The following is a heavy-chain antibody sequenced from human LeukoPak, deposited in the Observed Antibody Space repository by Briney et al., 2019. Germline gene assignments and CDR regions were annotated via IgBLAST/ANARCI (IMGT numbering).Heavy chain of an antibody. Sequence: GGSLRLSCAASGFTFSDHYMSWIRQAPGKGLEWVSYITSSGSAIYYADSMKGRFAISRGNAKNSLYLQMTSLRAEDTAVYYCARGRKTLPSGGYYVGIDTWGQGTLVTVSS. V-gene: IGHV3-11*04. CDR3: ARGRKTLPSGGYYVGIDT. D-gene: IGHD3-10*01. J-gene: IGHJ5*02. CDR1: GFTFSDHY. CDR2: ITSSGSAI.